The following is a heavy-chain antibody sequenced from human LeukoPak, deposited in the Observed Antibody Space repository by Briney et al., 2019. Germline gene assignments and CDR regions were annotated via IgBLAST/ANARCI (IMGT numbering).Heavy chain of an antibody. CDR3: ARFAAGGSYYYYMDV. J-gene: IGHJ6*03. V-gene: IGHV3-64*01. D-gene: IGHD6-25*01. CDR2: ISSNGGST. CDR1: EFTFSSYA. Sequence: GGSLRLSCAASEFTFSSYAMHWVRQAPGKGLEYVSAISSNGGSTYYANSVKGRFTISRDNAKNSLYLQMNSLRADDTAVYYCARFAAGGSYYYYMDVWGKGTTVTVSS.